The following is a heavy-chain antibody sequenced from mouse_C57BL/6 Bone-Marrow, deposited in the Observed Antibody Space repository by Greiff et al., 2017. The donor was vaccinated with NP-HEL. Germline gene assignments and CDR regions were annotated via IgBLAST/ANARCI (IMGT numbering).Heavy chain of an antibody. CDR1: GFSFNTYA. CDR2: IRSKSNNYAT. V-gene: IGHV10-1*01. D-gene: IGHD1-1*01. J-gene: IGHJ3*01. CDR3: VRGTRYYEEEWFAY. Sequence: EVKLVESGGGLVQPKGSLKLSCAASGFSFNTYAMNWVRQAPGKGLEWVARIRSKSNNYATYYADSVKDRFTISRDDSESMLYLQMNNLKTEDTAMYYCVRGTRYYEEEWFAYWGQGTLVTVSA.